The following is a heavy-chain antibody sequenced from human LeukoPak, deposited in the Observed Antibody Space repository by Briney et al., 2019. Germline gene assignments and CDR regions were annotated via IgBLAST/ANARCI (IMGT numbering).Heavy chain of an antibody. CDR3: ARDKTLGWYFDL. D-gene: IGHD4-23*01. CDR1: GYTVGNNY. V-gene: IGHV3-66*01. Sequence: PGGSLRLSCAASGYTVGNNYMSWVRQAPGKGLEWVSIIYYGGSIYYADSVKGRFTISRDNSKNTLYLQMNSLRAEDTAVYYCARDKTLGWYFDLWGRGTLVTVSS. CDR2: IYYGGSI. J-gene: IGHJ2*01.